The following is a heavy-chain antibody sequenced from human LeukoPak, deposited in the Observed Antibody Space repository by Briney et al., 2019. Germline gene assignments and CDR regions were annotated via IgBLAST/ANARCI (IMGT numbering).Heavy chain of an antibody. J-gene: IGHJ6*02. Sequence: GESLKISCKGSGYRFSSYWIAWVRQMPGKGLEWMGIIYPDDSDTRYSPSFQGQVTISADKSISTAYLQWSSLKASDTAMYYCARPAATTDPGYYYYGMDVWGQGTTVTVSS. V-gene: IGHV5-51*01. CDR3: ARPAATTDPGYYYYGMDV. D-gene: IGHD2-15*01. CDR1: GYRFSSYW. CDR2: IYPDDSDT.